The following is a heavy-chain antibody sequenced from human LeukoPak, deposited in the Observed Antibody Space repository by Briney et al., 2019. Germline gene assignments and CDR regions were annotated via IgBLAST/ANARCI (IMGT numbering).Heavy chain of an antibody. Sequence: GGSLRLSCAASGFTFSSYWMSWVRQSPGKGLECVANIKPDGSEKEFMDSVKGRFTISRDNAKDALYPEMNSLRAEDTAEYFCARERMYSGSGSTYPYYDYWGQGTLVTVSS. CDR1: GFTFSSYW. D-gene: IGHD3-10*01. CDR2: IKPDGSEK. V-gene: IGHV3-7*01. CDR3: ARERMYSGSGSTYPYYDY. J-gene: IGHJ4*02.